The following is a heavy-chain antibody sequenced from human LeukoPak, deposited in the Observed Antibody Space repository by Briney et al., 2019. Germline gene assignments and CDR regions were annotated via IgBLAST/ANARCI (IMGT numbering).Heavy chain of an antibody. CDR2: IKTDGSTT. V-gene: IGHV3-74*01. J-gene: IGHJ5*02. D-gene: IGHD3-10*01. Sequence: GGSLRLSCAASGFTFSSYWIHWVRQGPGKGLVWVSRIKTDGSTTTYADSVKGRFTISRDNAKNTLYLQMNSLRAEDTAVYYCARARSEYYYVSGDNWFDPWGQGTLVIVSS. CDR3: ARARSEYYYVSGDNWFDP. CDR1: GFTFSSYW.